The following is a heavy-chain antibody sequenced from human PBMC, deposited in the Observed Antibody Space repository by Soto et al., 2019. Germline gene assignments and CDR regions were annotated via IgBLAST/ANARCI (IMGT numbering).Heavy chain of an antibody. CDR2: ISYDGSNK. V-gene: IGHV3-30-3*01. Sequence: GGSLRLSCAASGFTFSSYAMHWVRQAPGKGLEWVAVISYDGSNKYYADSVKGRFTISRDNSKNTLYLQMNSLRAEDTAVYYCASWYSSSGKWFDPWGQGTLVTVSS. D-gene: IGHD6-6*01. CDR1: GFTFSSYA. J-gene: IGHJ5*02. CDR3: ASWYSSSGKWFDP.